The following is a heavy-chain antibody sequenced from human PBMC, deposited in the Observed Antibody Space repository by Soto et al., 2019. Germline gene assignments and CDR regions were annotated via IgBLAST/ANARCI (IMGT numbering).Heavy chain of an antibody. CDR1: GYTFTSYD. CDR3: ARGRYCSSTRYYAIVRSRFEP. CDR2: MNPNSGNT. D-gene: IGHD2-2*01. V-gene: IGHV1-8*01. Sequence: ASVKVSCKASGYTFTSYDINLVRQATGQGLEWMGWMNPNSGNTGYAHKFQGRVTMTMNTSISTAYMYLISLISDDTAVYYCARGRYCSSTRYYAIVRSRFEPWGHGTLVNVSS. J-gene: IGHJ5*02.